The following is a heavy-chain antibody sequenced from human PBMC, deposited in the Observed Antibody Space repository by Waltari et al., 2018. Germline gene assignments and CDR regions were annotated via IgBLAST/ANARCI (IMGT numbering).Heavy chain of an antibody. Sequence: QVQLQESGPGLVKPSGTLSLTCAVSGGSISSSNWWSWVRHPPGKGLEWIGEIYHSGSTNNNQALNSRVTISVDKSKNQFALKLSSVTAADTAVDYCARDPGYSYGSYYYYYGMDVWGQGTTVTVSS. CDR1: GGSISSSNW. V-gene: IGHV4-4*02. J-gene: IGHJ6*02. CDR3: ARDPGYSYGSYYYYYGMDV. D-gene: IGHD5-18*01. CDR2: IYHSGST.